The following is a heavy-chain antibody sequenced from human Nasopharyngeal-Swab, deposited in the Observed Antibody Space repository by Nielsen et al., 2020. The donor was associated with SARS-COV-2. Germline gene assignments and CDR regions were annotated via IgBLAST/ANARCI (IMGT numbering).Heavy chain of an antibody. CDR2: IYYRGST. J-gene: IGHJ4*02. D-gene: IGHD3-22*01. CDR1: GGSISSGDYY. CDR3: AKSRIDMIVVALFDY. V-gene: IGHV4-39*01. Sequence: SETLSLTCTVSGGSISSGDYYWGWIRQPPGKGLQWLGIIYYRGSTYYNPALKSRVTISVDTSKNQFFLKLNSVTAADTAVYYCAKSRIDMIVVALFDYWGQGTLVTVSS.